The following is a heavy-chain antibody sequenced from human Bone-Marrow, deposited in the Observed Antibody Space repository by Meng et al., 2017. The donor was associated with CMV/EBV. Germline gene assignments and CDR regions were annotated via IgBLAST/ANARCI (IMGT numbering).Heavy chain of an antibody. Sequence: GGSLRLSCAASGFTFSSYGMHWVRQAPGKGLEWVAVISYDGSNKYYADSMKGRFTISRDNSKNTLYLQMNSLRAEDTAVYYCARSSGNYDYGSYPYYFDYWGQGTLVTVSS. CDR2: ISYDGSNK. V-gene: IGHV3-30*19. CDR3: ARSSGNYDYGSYPYYFDY. CDR1: GFTFSSYG. D-gene: IGHD3-16*01. J-gene: IGHJ4*02.